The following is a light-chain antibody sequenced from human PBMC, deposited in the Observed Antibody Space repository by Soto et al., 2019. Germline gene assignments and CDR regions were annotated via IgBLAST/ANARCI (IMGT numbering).Light chain of an antibody. CDR1: SSNIGSNT. CDR2: SSN. J-gene: IGLJ2*01. CDR3: AAWDGSMNGVV. V-gene: IGLV1-44*01. Sequence: QAVVTQPPSASGTPGQRVTISCSGSSSNIGSNTVNWYQQLPGTAPRLLMYSSNQRPSGVPDRFSGSKSGTSASLTISGLQSEDEADYYCAAWDGSMNGVVFGGGTKLTVL.